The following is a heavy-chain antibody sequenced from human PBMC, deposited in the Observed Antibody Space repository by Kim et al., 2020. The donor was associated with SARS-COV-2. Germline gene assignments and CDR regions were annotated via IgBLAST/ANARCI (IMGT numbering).Heavy chain of an antibody. V-gene: IGHV3-48*02. J-gene: IGHJ4*02. CDR3: ARSTGPLDY. Sequence: GGSLRLSCVASGFTLNVYSMYWVRQAPGKGLEWVSYSSGESNAIHNADSVRGRFTISRDNAKNSLYLQMNSLRDEDTAIYYCARSTGPLDYWGQGTLVTVSS. CDR1: GFTLNVYS. CDR2: SSGESNAI. D-gene: IGHD4-17*01.